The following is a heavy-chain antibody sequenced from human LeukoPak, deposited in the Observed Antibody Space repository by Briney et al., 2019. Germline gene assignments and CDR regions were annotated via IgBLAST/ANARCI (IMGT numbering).Heavy chain of an antibody. D-gene: IGHD6-19*01. J-gene: IGHJ4*02. CDR2: MYYRGST. CDR1: GGSISNYY. Sequence: SETLSLTCTVSGGSISNYYWSWIRQPPGKGLEWIGYMYYRGSTNYNPSLKSRVTISVDTSNNQFSLKLSSVTAADTAVYYCARLPGISVTGKAIACWGQGTLVTVSS. V-gene: IGHV4-59*01. CDR3: ARLPGISVTGKAIAC.